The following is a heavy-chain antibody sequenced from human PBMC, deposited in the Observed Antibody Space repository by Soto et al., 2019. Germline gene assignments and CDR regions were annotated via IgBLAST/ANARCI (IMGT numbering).Heavy chain of an antibody. CDR2: IGHTGAT. Sequence: SETLSLTCDVYGGSFSGHFWGWIRQSPERGLEWIGEIGHTGATNYKASLQSRVIISLDTSKNQFSLRLSSVTAADTAVYFCAGDYGSGSYRFGYWGQGTLVTVSS. V-gene: IGHV4-34*01. CDR3: AGDYGSGSYRFGY. J-gene: IGHJ4*02. CDR1: GGSFSGHF. D-gene: IGHD3-10*01.